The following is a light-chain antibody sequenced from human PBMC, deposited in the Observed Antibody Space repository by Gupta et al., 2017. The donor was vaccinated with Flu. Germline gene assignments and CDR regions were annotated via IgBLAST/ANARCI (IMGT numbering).Light chain of an antibody. J-gene: IGLJ2*01. CDR2: DVS. Sequence: SALTQPASVSGSPGPSMTISCTGTSSDVGDDKNVSWYQQHPGKAPKLMIYDVSDRHAGGSNRVSGSKSGNTAALTISGLQAEDEADYYCSSWTRSNTRQVIFGGGTRLTVL. CDR1: SSDVGDDKN. CDR3: SSWTRSNTRQVI. V-gene: IGLV2-14*03.